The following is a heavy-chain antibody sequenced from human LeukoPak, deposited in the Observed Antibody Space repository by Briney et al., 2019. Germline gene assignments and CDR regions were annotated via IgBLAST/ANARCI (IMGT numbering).Heavy chain of an antibody. CDR1: GFTFSSYA. D-gene: IGHD3-3*01. CDR2: ISGSGGST. V-gene: IGHV3-23*01. CDR3: AKAPPRYYDFWSGYYCDY. Sequence: PGGSLRLSCAASGFTFSSYAMSWVRQAPGKGLEWVSAISGSGGSTYYADSVKGRFTISRDNSKNTLYLQMNSLRAEDTAVNYCAKAPPRYYDFWSGYYCDYWGQGTLVTVSS. J-gene: IGHJ4*02.